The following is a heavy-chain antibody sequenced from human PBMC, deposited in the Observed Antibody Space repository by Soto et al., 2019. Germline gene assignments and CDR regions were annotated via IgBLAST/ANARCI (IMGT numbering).Heavy chain of an antibody. CDR2: ISFDGNNN. Sequence: QVQLVESGRGVVQPGRSLRLSCAASGFTFSNYALHWVRQAPGRGLEWVALISFDGNNNYYANSVKGRFTISRDNSKNTLYLQMNSLRAEDTAVYYCGRCTGTSCHLGADFWGQGTLVIVSS. CDR1: GFTFSNYA. CDR3: GRCTGTSCHLGADF. V-gene: IGHV3-30-3*01. D-gene: IGHD2-2*01. J-gene: IGHJ4*02.